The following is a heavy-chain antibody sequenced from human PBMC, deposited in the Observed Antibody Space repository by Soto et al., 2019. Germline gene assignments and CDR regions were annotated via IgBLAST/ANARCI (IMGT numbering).Heavy chain of an antibody. V-gene: IGHV4-59*01. J-gene: IGHJ4*02. CDR1: GGSISSYY. CDR3: ARARYDSSGYYYFDY. Sequence: QVQLQESGPGLVKPSETLSLTCTVSGGSISSYYWSWIRQPPGKGLEWLGYIYYSGSTIYNPSLKSRVTISVDTSKSQFSLKLISVTAADPAVYYCARARYDSSGYYYFDYWGQGTLVTVSS. D-gene: IGHD3-22*01. CDR2: IYYSGST.